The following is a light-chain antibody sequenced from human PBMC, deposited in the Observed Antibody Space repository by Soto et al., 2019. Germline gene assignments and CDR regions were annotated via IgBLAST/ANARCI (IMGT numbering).Light chain of an antibody. CDR3: MQGTHRHHT. V-gene: IGKV2-30*01. J-gene: IGKJ1*01. CDR2: EVS. CDR1: RSLVYSDGNTS. Sequence: DVVMTQSPLSLPVTLGQPASISCRSSRSLVYSDGNTSLNWFQQRPGQSPRRLIFEVSNRDSGVPDRFCGSASGNDFTLKISRVEAEDVGVYYCMQGTHRHHTFGQGTKVETK.